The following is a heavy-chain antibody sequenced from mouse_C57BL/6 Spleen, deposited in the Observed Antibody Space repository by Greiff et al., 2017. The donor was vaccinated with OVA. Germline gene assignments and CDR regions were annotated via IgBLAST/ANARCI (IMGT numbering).Heavy chain of an antibody. CDR1: GYAFSSSW. CDR2: IYPGDGDT. V-gene: IGHV1-82*01. Sequence: VQLQQSGPELVKPGASVKISCKASGYAFSSSWMNWVKQRPGKGLEWIGRIYPGDGDTNYNGKFKGKAKLTADKSSSTAYMQLSSLTSEDSAVYFCARSKGNYGYAMDYWGQGTSVTVSS. J-gene: IGHJ4*01. D-gene: IGHD2-1*01. CDR3: ARSKGNYGYAMDY.